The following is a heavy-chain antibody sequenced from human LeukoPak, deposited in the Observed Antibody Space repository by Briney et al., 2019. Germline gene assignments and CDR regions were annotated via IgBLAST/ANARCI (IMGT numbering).Heavy chain of an antibody. Sequence: SETLSLTCAASGGSISSCNWWGWLRQPPGKGLEWLGEIYHSGSTNYNPSLKSRVTISVDKAKNQFSLKLSSVTAADTAVYYCASAYGSGNYYRVYWGQGTLVTVSS. J-gene: IGHJ4*02. CDR1: GGSISSCNW. CDR3: ASAYGSGNYYRVY. D-gene: IGHD3-10*01. V-gene: IGHV4-4*02. CDR2: IYHSGST.